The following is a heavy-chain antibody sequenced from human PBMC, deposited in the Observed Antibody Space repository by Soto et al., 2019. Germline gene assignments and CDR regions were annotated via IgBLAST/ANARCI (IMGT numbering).Heavy chain of an antibody. Sequence: GGSLRLSCAASGFTFSSYGMHWVRQAPGKGLEWVAVISYDGSNKYYADSVKGRFTISRDNSKNTLYLQMNSLRAEDTAVYYCAKDQGYFDWLLYYFDYWGQGTLVTVSS. CDR2: ISYDGSNK. J-gene: IGHJ4*02. D-gene: IGHD3-9*01. V-gene: IGHV3-30*18. CDR3: AKDQGYFDWLLYYFDY. CDR1: GFTFSSYG.